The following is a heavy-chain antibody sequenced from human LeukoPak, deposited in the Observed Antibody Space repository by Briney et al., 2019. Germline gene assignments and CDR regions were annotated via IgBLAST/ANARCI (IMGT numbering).Heavy chain of an antibody. CDR2: IDTSSSTM. J-gene: IGHJ3*01. CDR3: AREDDSWGPNNLDL. V-gene: IGHV3-48*02. CDR1: AFTFSDYS. Sequence: GGSLILSCAASAFTFSDYSMNWVRQAPGKGLEWTSYIDTSSSTMYYADSVMGRFTISRDNAKESLYLQMNSLRDEDTAVYYCAREDDSWGPNNLDLWGQGTMVTVSS. D-gene: IGHD7-27*01.